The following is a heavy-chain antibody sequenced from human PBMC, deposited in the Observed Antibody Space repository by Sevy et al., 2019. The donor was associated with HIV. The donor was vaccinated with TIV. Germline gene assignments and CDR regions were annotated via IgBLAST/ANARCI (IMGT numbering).Heavy chain of an antibody. Sequence: GGSLRLSCAASGFTVSSNYMSWVRQAPGKGLEWVSVIYSGGSTYYADSVKGRFTISRDKSKNTLYLQMNSLRAEDTAVYDGARVSAGYGSGLNYYYGMDVWGQGTTVTVSS. V-gene: IGHV3-53*01. J-gene: IGHJ6*02. CDR3: ARVSAGYGSGLNYYYGMDV. CDR2: IYSGGST. D-gene: IGHD3-10*01. CDR1: GFTVSSNY.